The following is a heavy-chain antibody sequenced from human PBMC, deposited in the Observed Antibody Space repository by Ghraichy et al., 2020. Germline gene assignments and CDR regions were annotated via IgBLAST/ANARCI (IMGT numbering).Heavy chain of an antibody. CDR2: IYSGGST. D-gene: IGHD6-19*01. CDR1: GFTVSSNY. Sequence: GGSLRLSCAASGFTVSSNYMSWVRQAPGKGLEWVSVIYSGGSTYYADSVKGRFTISRDNSKNTLYLQMNSLRAEDTAVYYCARTGRGRVEAVAALIGIYFDYWGQGTLVTVSS. CDR3: ARTGRGRVEAVAALIGIYFDY. J-gene: IGHJ4*02. V-gene: IGHV3-66*01.